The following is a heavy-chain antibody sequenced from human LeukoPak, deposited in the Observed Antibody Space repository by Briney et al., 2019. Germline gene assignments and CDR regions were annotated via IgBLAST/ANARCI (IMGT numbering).Heavy chain of an antibody. Sequence: GESLKISCKGSGYGFTTFWISWVRQMPGKGLEWMGIIYPGDSDTRYSPSFQGQVTISADKSINTAYLQWSSLKASDTAIYYCARRLDYGGNSHGYWGQGTLVTVPS. CDR3: ARRLDYGGNSHGY. V-gene: IGHV5-51*01. CDR1: GYGFTTFW. CDR2: IYPGDSDT. J-gene: IGHJ4*02. D-gene: IGHD4-23*01.